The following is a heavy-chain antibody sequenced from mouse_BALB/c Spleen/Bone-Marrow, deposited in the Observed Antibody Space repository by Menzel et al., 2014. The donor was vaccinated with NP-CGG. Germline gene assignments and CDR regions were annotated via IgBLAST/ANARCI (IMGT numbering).Heavy chain of an antibody. CDR1: GYTLTNYY. V-gene: IGHV1S81*02. D-gene: IGHD4-1*01. J-gene: IGHJ3*01. CDR2: INPSNGGT. Sequence: VQVVESGAELVKPGVSVKLSCKASGYTLTNYYMYWVKQRPGQDLEWIGEINPSNGGTNFNEKFKSKATLTVDKSSSTAYMQLSSLTSEDSAVYYCTTLGRFAYWGQGTLVTVSA. CDR3: TTLGRFAY.